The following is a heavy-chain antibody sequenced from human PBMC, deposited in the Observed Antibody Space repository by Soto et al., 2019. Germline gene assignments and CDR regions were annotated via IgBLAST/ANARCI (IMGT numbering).Heavy chain of an antibody. CDR1: GFHFSNSW. Sequence: EVQLVASGGGLVQPGGSLRLSCATSGFHFSNSWMSWFRQAPGRGLEWVTNMNHDGSEQYYVDSAKGRFTISRDNAQDSLYLQMSSLRPEDTAVYYCAKGHYSNTLGGQGTLVTVSS. V-gene: IGHV3-7*01. CDR2: MNHDGSEQ. J-gene: IGHJ4*02. D-gene: IGHD4-4*01. CDR3: AKGHYSNTL.